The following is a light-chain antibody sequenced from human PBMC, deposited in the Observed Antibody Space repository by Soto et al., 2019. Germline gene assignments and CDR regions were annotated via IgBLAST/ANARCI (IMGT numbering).Light chain of an antibody. CDR3: QQYGTSPIT. Sequence: EILLAPSPGPLSLSPGGRANLLCRASQSVSSGYLAWFQQKPGQTPRLLIYETSTRAAGIPDRFSGSGPGTAFTLTISRLEPEDFAVYYCQQYGTSPITFGQRRLLEI. CDR2: ETS. CDR1: QSVSSGY. J-gene: IGKJ5*01. V-gene: IGKV3-20*01.